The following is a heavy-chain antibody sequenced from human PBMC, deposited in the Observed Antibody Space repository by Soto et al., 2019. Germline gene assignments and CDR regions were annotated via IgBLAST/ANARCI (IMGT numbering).Heavy chain of an antibody. D-gene: IGHD3-10*01. V-gene: IGHV5-51*01. J-gene: IGHJ6*02. CDR1: GYIFTSYW. CDR2: IYPGDSDT. CDR3: ARYGSGDEGPSYYDGMDV. Sequence: PGDSLKISSKGSGYIFTSYWIRWVRQMPGKGLEWMGIIYPGDSDTRYSPSFQGQVTISADKSISTAYLQWSSLKASDTAMYYCARYGSGDEGPSYYDGMDVWGQGTTVTV.